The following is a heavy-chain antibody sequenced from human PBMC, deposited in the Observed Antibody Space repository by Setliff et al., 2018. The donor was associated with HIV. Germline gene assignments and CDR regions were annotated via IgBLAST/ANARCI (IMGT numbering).Heavy chain of an antibody. CDR3: ARDRGSSWPLEYYYYYGMDV. CDR1: GGSISSYY. CDR2: IYYSGST. D-gene: IGHD6-13*01. Sequence: TLSLTCTVSGGSISSYYWSWIRQPPGKGLEWIGYIYYSGSTNYNPSLKSRVTISVDTSKNQFSLKLSSVTAADTAVYYCARDRGSSWPLEYYYYYGMDVWGQGTTVTVSS. V-gene: IGHV4-59*01. J-gene: IGHJ6*02.